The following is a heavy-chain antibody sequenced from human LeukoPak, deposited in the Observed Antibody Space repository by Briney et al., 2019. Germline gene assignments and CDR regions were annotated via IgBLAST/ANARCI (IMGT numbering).Heavy chain of an antibody. CDR3: ARDGAAAGKIDY. Sequence: SETLSLTCTVSGGSISSGSYYRSWIRRPAGKGLEWIGRIYTSGSTNYNPSLKSRVTISVDTSKNQFSLKLSSVIAADTAVYYCARDGAAAGKIDYWGQGTLVTVSS. D-gene: IGHD6-13*01. CDR1: GGSISSGSYY. V-gene: IGHV4-61*02. J-gene: IGHJ4*02. CDR2: IYTSGST.